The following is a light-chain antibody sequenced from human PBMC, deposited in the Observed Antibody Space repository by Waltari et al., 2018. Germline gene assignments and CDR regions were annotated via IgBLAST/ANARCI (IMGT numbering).Light chain of an antibody. Sequence: QSALTQPASVSGSPGQSITISCTGTNSDVGGYNSVSWYQQRPGKAPQPLVSEVTNRPSGVSNRFSGSKSDNTASLTISGLLAEDEADYYCSSYTNSSTYVFGTGTKVTVL. CDR3: SSYTNSSTYV. CDR1: NSDVGGYNS. CDR2: EVT. V-gene: IGLV2-14*01. J-gene: IGLJ1*01.